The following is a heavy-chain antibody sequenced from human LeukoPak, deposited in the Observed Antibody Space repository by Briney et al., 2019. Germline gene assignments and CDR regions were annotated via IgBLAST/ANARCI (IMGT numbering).Heavy chain of an antibody. CDR2: IKQDGSEK. CDR1: GFTFTNYW. CDR3: AREVYSSSSFDY. D-gene: IGHD6-6*01. V-gene: IGHV3-7*01. J-gene: IGHJ4*02. Sequence: PGGSLRLSCAASGFTFTNYWMTWVRQAPGKGLEWVANIKQDGSEKYYVDSVKGRFTISRDTAKNSLYLQMNSLRGEDTAVYYCAREVYSSSSFDYWGQGTLVTVSS.